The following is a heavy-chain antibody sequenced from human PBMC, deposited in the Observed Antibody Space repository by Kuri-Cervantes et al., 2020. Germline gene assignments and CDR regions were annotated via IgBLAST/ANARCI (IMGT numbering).Heavy chain of an antibody. CDR1: GFTFSSYS. V-gene: IGHV3-21*01. J-gene: IGHJ4*02. Sequence: GESLKISCAASGFTFSSYSMNWVRQAPGKGLEWVSSISSSSSYIYYADSVKGRFTISRDNAKNSLYLQMNSLRAEDTAVYYCARGAAMSKPFDYWGQGTLVTVSS. CDR2: ISSSSSYI. D-gene: IGHD5-18*01. CDR3: ARGAAMSKPFDY.